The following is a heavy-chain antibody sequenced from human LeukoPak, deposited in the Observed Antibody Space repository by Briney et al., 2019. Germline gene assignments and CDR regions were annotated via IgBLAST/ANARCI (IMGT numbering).Heavy chain of an antibody. J-gene: IGHJ4*02. CDR1: GFTFSSYW. Sequence: PGGSLRLSCAASGFTFSSYWMHWVRQAPGKGLVWVSHINSDGSSTNYADSVKGRFTISRDNAKNTLYLQTNSLRAEDTAVYYCARGTVAGKAPYWGQGTLVTVSS. CDR2: INSDGSST. D-gene: IGHD6-19*01. CDR3: ARGTVAGKAPY. V-gene: IGHV3-74*01.